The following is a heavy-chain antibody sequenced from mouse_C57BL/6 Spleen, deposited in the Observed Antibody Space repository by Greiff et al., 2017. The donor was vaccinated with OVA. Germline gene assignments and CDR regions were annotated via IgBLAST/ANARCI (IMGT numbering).Heavy chain of an antibody. Sequence: EVHLVESGGGLVQPKGSLKLSCAASGFSFNTYAMNWVRQAPGKGLEWVARIRSKSNNYATYYAVSVKDRFTISRDDSESMLYLQMNNLKTEDTAMYYCVRPYDYDAQFAYWGQGTLVTVSA. D-gene: IGHD2-4*01. CDR2: IRSKSNNYAT. CDR3: VRPYDYDAQFAY. V-gene: IGHV10-1*01. J-gene: IGHJ3*01. CDR1: GFSFNTYA.